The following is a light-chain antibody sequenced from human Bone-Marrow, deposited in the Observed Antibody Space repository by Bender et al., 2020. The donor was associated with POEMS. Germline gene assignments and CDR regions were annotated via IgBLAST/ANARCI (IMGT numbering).Light chain of an antibody. J-gene: IGLJ3*02. V-gene: IGLV1-40*01. CDR3: QSFDTSLSGWV. CDR1: SSNIGHGYA. CDR2: ANI. Sequence: QSVLTQPPSLSAAPGQKVTISCSGSSSNIGHGYACWYQQLPGTAPKLLIYANINRPSGVPDRFSGSKSGTSVSLAITGLQAEDEADYYCQSFDTSLSGWVFGAGTKLTV.